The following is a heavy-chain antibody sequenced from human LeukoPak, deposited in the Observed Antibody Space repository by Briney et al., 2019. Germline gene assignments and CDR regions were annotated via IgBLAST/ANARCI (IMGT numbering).Heavy chain of an antibody. CDR3: ARAQTYDGSGSYLY. Sequence: GGSLRLSCAASGFTFSRYSMNWVRQAPGKGLGWVSYISSSSPTVYYADSLKGRFTISRDNAKNSLYLQMNSLRDEDTAVYYCARAQTYDGSGSYLYWGQGTLVTDCS. CDR1: GFTFSRYS. J-gene: IGHJ4*02. D-gene: IGHD3-10*01. V-gene: IGHV3-48*02. CDR2: ISSSSPTV.